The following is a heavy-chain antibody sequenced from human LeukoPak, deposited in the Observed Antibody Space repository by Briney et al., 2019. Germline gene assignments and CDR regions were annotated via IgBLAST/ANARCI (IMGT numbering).Heavy chain of an antibody. J-gene: IGHJ4*02. D-gene: IGHD2-2*01. CDR2: INPNSGGT. CDR1: GYTFTGYY. Sequence: ASVKVSCKASGYTFTGYYMHWVRQAPGQGLEWMGWINPNSGGTNYAQKFQGGVTITADESTSTAYMELSSLRSEDTAVYYCARVSSTSLYYFDYWGQGTLVTVSS. V-gene: IGHV1-2*02. CDR3: ARVSSTSLYYFDY.